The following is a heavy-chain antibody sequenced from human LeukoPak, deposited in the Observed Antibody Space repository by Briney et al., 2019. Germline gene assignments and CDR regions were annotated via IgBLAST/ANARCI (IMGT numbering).Heavy chain of an antibody. D-gene: IGHD5-18*01. CDR2: IYYSGST. J-gene: IGHJ6*03. Sequence: SETLSLTCSVSGGSISSYYWGWIRQPPGKGLEWIGSIYYSGSTYYNPSLKSRVTISVDTSKNQFSLKLSSVTAADTAVYYCARTTEGGYTYGYFYYYYMDVWGKGTTVTISS. CDR1: GGSISSYY. CDR3: ARTTEGGYTYGYFYYYYMDV. V-gene: IGHV4-39*01.